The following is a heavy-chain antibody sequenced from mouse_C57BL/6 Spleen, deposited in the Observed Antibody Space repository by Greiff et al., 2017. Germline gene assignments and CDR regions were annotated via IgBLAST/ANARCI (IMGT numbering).Heavy chain of an antibody. CDR2: ISSGGDYI. CDR1: GFTFSSYA. J-gene: IGHJ1*03. V-gene: IGHV5-9-1*02. D-gene: IGHD1-1*01. Sequence: EVMLVESGEGLVKPGGSLKLSCAASGFTFSSYAMSWVRQTPEKRLEWVAYISSGGDYIYYADTVKGRFTISRDNARNTLYLQMSSLKSEDTAMYYGTREVTTVVARYFDVWGTGTTVTVSS. CDR3: TREVTTVVARYFDV.